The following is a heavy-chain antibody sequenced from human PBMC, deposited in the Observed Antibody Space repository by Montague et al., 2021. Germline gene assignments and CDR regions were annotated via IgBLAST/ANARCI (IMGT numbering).Heavy chain of an antibody. J-gene: IGHJ4*02. CDR3: ARHGDDEWQQMAF. V-gene: IGHV4-4*02. CDR2: IFHSGSA. CDR1: GDFISSYTW. D-gene: IGHD6-13*01. Sequence: SETLSLTCAVSGDFISSYTWWSWVRQPPGKGLEWIGEIFHSGSANYNPSLRSRITISVDKSKNEFSLHLNSETPADTAVYYCARHGDDEWQQMAFWGQGTLVVVSS.